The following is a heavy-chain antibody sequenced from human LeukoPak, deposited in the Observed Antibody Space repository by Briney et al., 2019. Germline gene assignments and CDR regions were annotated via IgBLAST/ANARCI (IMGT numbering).Heavy chain of an antibody. CDR3: ARGWYSYYHYGMDV. Sequence: PSETLSLTCAVYGGSFSGYYWSWIRQPPGKGLEWIGEINHSGSTNYNPSLKSRVTISVDTSKNQFSLKLSSVTAADTAVYYCARGWYSYYHYGMDVWGQGTTVTVSS. CDR1: GGSFSGYY. D-gene: IGHD6-13*01. CDR2: INHSGST. V-gene: IGHV4-34*01. J-gene: IGHJ6*02.